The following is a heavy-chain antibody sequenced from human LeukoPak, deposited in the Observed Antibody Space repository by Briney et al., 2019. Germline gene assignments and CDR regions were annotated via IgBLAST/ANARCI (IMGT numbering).Heavy chain of an antibody. Sequence: AASVKVSCKASGCTFTSYAISWVRQAPGQGLEWMGGIIPNFGTANYAQKFQGRVTITADESTSTAYMELSSLRSEDTAVYYCARSLVTYYYYGMDGWGKGTTVTVSS. CDR2: IIPNFGTA. CDR3: ARSLVTYYYYGMDG. CDR1: GCTFTSYA. D-gene: IGHD3-9*01. V-gene: IGHV1-69*01. J-gene: IGHJ6*04.